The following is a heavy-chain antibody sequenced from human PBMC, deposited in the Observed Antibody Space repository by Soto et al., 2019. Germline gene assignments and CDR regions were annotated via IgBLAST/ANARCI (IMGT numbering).Heavy chain of an antibody. V-gene: IGHV3-15*07. CDR1: GLSFVDAW. J-gene: IGHJ4*02. CDR2: IRSYAAGGTT. D-gene: IGHD4-4*01. Sequence: EVQVVESGGGLVKPGGSLRLSCAASGLSFVDAWMNWVRQAPGKGLEWVGRIRSYAAGGTTDNATPVKCRFGISRAESNHTVYLQMSSQKTDDPAVYYCSADLPVRYSNFFDYWGLAALVTVSS. CDR3: SADLPVRYSNFFDY.